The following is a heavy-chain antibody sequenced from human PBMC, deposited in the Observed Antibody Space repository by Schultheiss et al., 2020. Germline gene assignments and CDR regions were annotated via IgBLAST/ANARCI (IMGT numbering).Heavy chain of an antibody. CDR3: ARVVGGVIDY. J-gene: IGHJ4*02. D-gene: IGHD1-26*01. Sequence: GGSLRLSCAASGFTFSSYAMSWVRQAPGKGLEWVSAISGSGGSTYYADSVKGRFTISRDNAKNSLYLQMNSLRAEDTAVYYCARVVGGVIDYWGQGTLVTVSS. V-gene: IGHV3-23*01. CDR2: ISGSGGST. CDR1: GFTFSSYA.